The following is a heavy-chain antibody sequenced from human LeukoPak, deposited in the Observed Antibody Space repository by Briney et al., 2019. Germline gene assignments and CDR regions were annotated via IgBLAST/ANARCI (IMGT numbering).Heavy chain of an antibody. CDR3: ARDLGSSGYYYGMVY. D-gene: IGHD3-22*01. CDR2: INWNGGST. J-gene: IGHJ4*02. Sequence: GGSLRLSCAASGFTFDDYGMSWVRQAPGKGLEWVSGINWNGGSTGYADSVKGRFTISRDNAKNSLYLQMNSLRAEDTALYYCARDLGSSGYYYGMVYWGQGTLVTVSS. V-gene: IGHV3-20*04. CDR1: GFTFDDYG.